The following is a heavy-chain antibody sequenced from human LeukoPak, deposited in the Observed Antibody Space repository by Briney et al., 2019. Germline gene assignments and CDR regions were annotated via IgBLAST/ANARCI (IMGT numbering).Heavy chain of an antibody. V-gene: IGHV1-24*01. CDR2: FVPEDGET. CDR1: GYTFTGYY. CDR3: ATTYYYDSSFDY. Sequence: ASVKVSCKASGYTFTGYYMHWVRQAPGQGLEWMGGFVPEDGETIYAQKFQGRVTMTEDTSTDTAYMELSSLRSEDTAVYYCATTYYYDSSFDYWGQGTLVTVSP. J-gene: IGHJ4*02. D-gene: IGHD3-22*01.